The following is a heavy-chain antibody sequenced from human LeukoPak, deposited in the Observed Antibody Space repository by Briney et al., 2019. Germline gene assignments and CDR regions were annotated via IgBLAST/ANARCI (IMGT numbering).Heavy chain of an antibody. V-gene: IGHV1-69*05. CDR1: GCTFSSYA. Sequence: ASVKVSCKASGCTFSSYAISWVRQAPGQGLEWMGGIIPIFGTANYAQKFQGRVTITTDESTSTAYMELSSLRSEDTAVYYCAGGQRYSSGWNSLWGQGTLVTVSS. CDR2: IIPIFGTA. D-gene: IGHD6-25*01. CDR3: AGGQRYSSGWNSL. J-gene: IGHJ4*02.